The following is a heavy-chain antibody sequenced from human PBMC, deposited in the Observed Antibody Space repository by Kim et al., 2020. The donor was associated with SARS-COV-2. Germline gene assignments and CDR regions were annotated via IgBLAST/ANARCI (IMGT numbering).Heavy chain of an antibody. J-gene: IGHJ6*02. Sequence: GGSLRLSCAASGFTLSHYWMTWVRQAPGKGLEWVANIKQDGSEKFYVDAVKGRFTISRDNAKNSLYLEMNSLRADDTAVYYCARLGTIAVGGYYYGMDVWGQGTTVTVSS. CDR3: ARLGTIAVGGYYYGMDV. CDR1: GFTLSHYW. CDR2: IKQDGSEK. V-gene: IGHV3-7*01. D-gene: IGHD6-19*01.